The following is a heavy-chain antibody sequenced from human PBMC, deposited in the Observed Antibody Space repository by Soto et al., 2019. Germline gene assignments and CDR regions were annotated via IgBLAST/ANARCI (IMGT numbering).Heavy chain of an antibody. D-gene: IGHD2-15*01. J-gene: IGHJ4*02. CDR3: ARGHLGITTTGTWYDFDY. Sequence: PSETLSLTCTVSGGSVSNSNYYWGWIRQSPGKGLEWIGSVYYRGRSYSKSSVKSRVTISVDTSKNQFSLNLNSVTASDTAVYYCARGHLGITTTGTWYDFDYWGQGTLVTVSS. CDR2: VYYRGRS. CDR1: GGSVSNSNYY. V-gene: IGHV4-39*07.